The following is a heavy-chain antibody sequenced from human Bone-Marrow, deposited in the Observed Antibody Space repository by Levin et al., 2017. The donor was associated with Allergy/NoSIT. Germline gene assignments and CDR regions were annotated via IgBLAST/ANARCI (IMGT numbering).Heavy chain of an antibody. J-gene: IGHJ4*02. D-gene: IGHD1-26*01. CDR2: INPNSGGA. V-gene: IGHV1-2*02. Sequence: GASVKVSCKASGYTFTTHYFHWVRQAPGQGLEWMGYINPNSGGAQYAQSFQGRVTMTRDTSISTAYMELSSLTSDDTAVYYCARGGGRYSYDYWGQGTLVTVSS. CDR3: ARGGGRYSYDY. CDR1: GYTFTTHY.